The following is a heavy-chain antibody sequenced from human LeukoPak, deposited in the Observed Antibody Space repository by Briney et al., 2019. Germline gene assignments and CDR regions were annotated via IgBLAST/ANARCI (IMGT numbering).Heavy chain of an antibody. Sequence: GGSLRLSCAASGFTFTNAWMSWVRQAPGEGLEWVSVIYGGRNNTHYADSVKGRFTISRDNSKNTIYLQMNSLRAEDTATYYCAREFRQTYTSGWSLDYWGQGTLVTVSS. J-gene: IGHJ4*02. CDR1: GFTFTNAW. CDR3: AREFRQTYTSGWSLDY. D-gene: IGHD6-19*01. CDR2: IYGGRNNT. V-gene: IGHV3-53*01.